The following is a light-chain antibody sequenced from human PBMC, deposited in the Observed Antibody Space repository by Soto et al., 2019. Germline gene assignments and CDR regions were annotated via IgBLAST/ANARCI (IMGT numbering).Light chain of an antibody. J-gene: IGKJ5*01. V-gene: IGKV3-11*01. Sequence: EIVFTPSPATLALSPGERATLSCRASQSVSSYLAWYQQKPGQAPRLLIYGASNRATGIPARFSGSGSGTDFTLTISSLEPEDFAVYYCQQYNNWPPITFGQGTRLEIK. CDR2: GAS. CDR3: QQYNNWPPIT. CDR1: QSVSSY.